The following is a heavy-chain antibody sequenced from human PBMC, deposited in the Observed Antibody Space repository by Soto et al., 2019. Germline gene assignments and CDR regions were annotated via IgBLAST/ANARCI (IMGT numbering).Heavy chain of an antibody. V-gene: IGHV3-23*01. CDR3: AKYRGSYPVYNGLSL. CDR1: GFPFSTSA. D-gene: IGHD1-26*01. Sequence: EVQLLESGGGLVQPGGSLRLSCAASGFPFSTSAMNWVRQAPGKGLAWVSIISGSSDAAYYAESVKGRFASSRDNSKNTLYLQMNSLRAEDTAVYYCAKYRGSYPVYNGLSLWGQGTTVTVS. CDR2: ISGSSDAA. J-gene: IGHJ6*02.